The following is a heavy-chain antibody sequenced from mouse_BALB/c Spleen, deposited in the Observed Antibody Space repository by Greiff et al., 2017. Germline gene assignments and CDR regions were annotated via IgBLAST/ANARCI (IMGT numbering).Heavy chain of an antibody. J-gene: IGHJ3*02. CDR1: GFNIKDTY. CDR3: ALTMQG. V-gene: IGHV14-3*02. CDR2: IDPANGNT. Sequence: EVQLQQSGAELVKPGASVKLSCTASGFNIKDTYLHWVKQRPEQGLEWIGRIDPANGNTKYDPKFQGKATITADTSSNPAYLQLRSLTSADTAVYYCALTMQGWGQGTLVTVSA. D-gene: IGHD1-1*02.